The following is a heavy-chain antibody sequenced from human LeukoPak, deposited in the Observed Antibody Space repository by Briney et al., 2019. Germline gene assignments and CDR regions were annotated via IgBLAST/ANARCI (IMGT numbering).Heavy chain of an antibody. V-gene: IGHV4-59*01. CDR3: AGDDKDAFDI. D-gene: IGHD3-22*01. Sequence: SETLSLTCTVSGASMSSYYWNWIRQPPGKGLEWIGYVLYTGSTNYNPSLKGRVTISIDMSKNQFSLNLSSVTAADTAVYYCAGDDKDAFDIWGQGTMVTVSS. CDR2: VLYTGST. CDR1: GASMSSYY. J-gene: IGHJ3*02.